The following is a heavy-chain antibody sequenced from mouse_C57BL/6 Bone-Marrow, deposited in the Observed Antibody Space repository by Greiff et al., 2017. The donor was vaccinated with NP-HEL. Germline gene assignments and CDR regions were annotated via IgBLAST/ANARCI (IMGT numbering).Heavy chain of an antibody. J-gene: IGHJ4*01. CDR3: APNDYDGGYAMDY. CDR2: IYPGSGST. D-gene: IGHD2-4*01. Sequence: QVQLQQPGAELVKPGASVKMSCKASGYTFTSYWITWVKQRPGQGLEWIGDIYPGSGSTNYNEKFKSKATLTVDTSSSTAYMQLSSLTSEDSAVYYCAPNDYDGGYAMDYWGQGTSVTVSS. CDR1: GYTFTSYW. V-gene: IGHV1-55*01.